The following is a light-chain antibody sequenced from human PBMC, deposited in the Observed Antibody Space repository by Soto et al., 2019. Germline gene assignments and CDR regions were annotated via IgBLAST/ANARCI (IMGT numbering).Light chain of an antibody. CDR2: GAS. CDR3: QQYNSWPLT. V-gene: IGKV3-15*01. J-gene: IGKJ4*01. Sequence: DIVMTQSPSTLSVSLGERATLSCRASQSVSSYLAWYQQKLGQAPRLLIYGASTRATGIPARFSGSGSGTEFTLTISSLQSEDFAVYYCQQYNSWPLTFGGGTKVEIK. CDR1: QSVSSY.